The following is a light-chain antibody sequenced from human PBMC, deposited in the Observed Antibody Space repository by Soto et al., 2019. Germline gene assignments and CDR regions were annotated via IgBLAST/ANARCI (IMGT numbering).Light chain of an antibody. J-gene: IGKJ5*01. CDR1: QSVSRSY. Sequence: ILLTQSPGTLSLSPGERATLSCRASQSVSRSYLAWYQQKPGHAPRLLIYDASSRATGVPDRLSGSGSGTDFTLTINRLEPEDFAVYYCQQYGSSITFGQGTRLEIK. V-gene: IGKV3-20*01. CDR3: QQYGSSIT. CDR2: DAS.